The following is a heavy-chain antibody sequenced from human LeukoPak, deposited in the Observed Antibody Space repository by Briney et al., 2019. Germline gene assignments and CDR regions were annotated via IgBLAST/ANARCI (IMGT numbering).Heavy chain of an antibody. Sequence: PSETLSLTCTVPGGSISGYYWNWIRQPPGKGLEWIAYISNTGNTNYNPSLKSRVTTSVDTSKNQFSLKLSSVTAADTAVYYCARRGFLDIWGQGTMVTVSS. CDR1: GGSISGYY. J-gene: IGHJ3*02. CDR3: ARRGFLDI. D-gene: IGHD3-10*01. CDR2: ISNTGNT. V-gene: IGHV4-59*01.